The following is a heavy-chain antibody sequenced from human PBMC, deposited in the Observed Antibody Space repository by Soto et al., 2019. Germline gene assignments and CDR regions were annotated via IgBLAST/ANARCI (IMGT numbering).Heavy chain of an antibody. J-gene: IGHJ6*02. CDR3: ARLNGMTMLTTRYQYGMDV. Sequence: PSETLSLTCPVSGGSISSINNHFSNHYCSWIRQPPGKGLEWIGSIYYGGSTYYNPSLMSRVTISVDTSRTQFSLKLTSVTAADTAVYYCARLNGMTMLTTRYQYGMDVWGQGTTVTV. CDR1: GGSISSINNHFSNHY. D-gene: IGHD4-17*01. V-gene: IGHV4-39*01. CDR2: IYYGGST.